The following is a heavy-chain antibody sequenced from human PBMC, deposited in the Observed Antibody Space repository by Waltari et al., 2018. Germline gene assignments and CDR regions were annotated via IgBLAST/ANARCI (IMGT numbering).Heavy chain of an antibody. J-gene: IGHJ4*02. CDR3: ARGLGVTWDY. CDR2: IKPNSDGT. V-gene: IGHV1-2*02. Sequence: QVQLVQSGAEVKKPGASVKVSCKASGYTFTGYYMHWVRQAPGQGHEWMGWIKPNSDGTNYAQKLQGRVTMTRDTSISTAYMELSRLRSDATAVYYCARGLGVTWDYWGQGTLVTVSS. D-gene: IGHD3-3*01. CDR1: GYTFTGYY.